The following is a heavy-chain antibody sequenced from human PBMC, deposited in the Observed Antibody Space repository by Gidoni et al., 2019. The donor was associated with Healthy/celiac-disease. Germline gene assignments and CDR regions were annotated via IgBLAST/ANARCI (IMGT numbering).Heavy chain of an antibody. CDR1: GFIFPDSG. V-gene: IGHV3-33*01. CDR2: IWYDGANK. Sequence: QVQLVESGGGVVHPGTSLRLSCAASGFIFPDSGLHLVRQAPGRGLEWVALIWYDGANKYYADSMKGRFTISRDNSKNTVYLQMSSLRAEDTGVYYCARDLRFWTGYYAINYYYGMDVWGQGTTVTVSS. J-gene: IGHJ6*02. D-gene: IGHD3-3*01. CDR3: ARDLRFWTGYYAINYYYGMDV.